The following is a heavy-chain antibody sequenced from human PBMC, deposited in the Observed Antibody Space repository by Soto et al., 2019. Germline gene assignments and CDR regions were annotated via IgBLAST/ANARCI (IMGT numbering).Heavy chain of an antibody. CDR3: ARWGLEVAGPFDY. J-gene: IGHJ4*02. V-gene: IGHV3-33*01. Sequence: QVQLVESGGGVVQPGRSLRLSCAASGFTFSSYGLHWVRQAPGKGLEWVAVLWYDGSNKDYADSVKGRFTISRDNSKNKLYLQMNSPRAEYTDVYDCARWGLEVAGPFDYWGQGTLVTVSS. CDR1: GFTFSSYG. CDR2: LWYDGSNK. D-gene: IGHD6-19*01.